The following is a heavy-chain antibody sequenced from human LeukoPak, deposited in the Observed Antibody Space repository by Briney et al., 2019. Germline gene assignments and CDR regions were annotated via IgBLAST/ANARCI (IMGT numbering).Heavy chain of an antibody. CDR3: ASSVAGTGVYYFDY. CDR1: GGSISSYY. CDR2: IYYSGST. J-gene: IGHJ4*02. Sequence: SETLSLTCTVSGGSISSYYWSWIRQPPGKGLEWVGYIYYSGSTNYNPSLKSRVTISVDTSKNQFSLKLGSVTAADTAVYYCASSVAGTGVYYFDYWGQGTLVTVSS. D-gene: IGHD6-19*01. V-gene: IGHV4-59*01.